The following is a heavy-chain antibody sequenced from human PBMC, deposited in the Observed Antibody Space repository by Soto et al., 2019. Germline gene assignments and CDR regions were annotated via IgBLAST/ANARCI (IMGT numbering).Heavy chain of an antibody. V-gene: IGHV1-58*02. CDR3: ARLRGSSSSKESWFDL. J-gene: IGHJ5*02. CDR2: IVVGSGAT. D-gene: IGHD6-6*01. Sequence: SVKVSCKASGFTFTSSAMQWVRQARGQRLEWIGWIVVGSGATHYSDSVKGRFTISRDDSNNTVYLQMNSLRGDDTAVYYCARLRGSSSSKESWFDLWGQGTLVTVSS. CDR1: GFTFTSSA.